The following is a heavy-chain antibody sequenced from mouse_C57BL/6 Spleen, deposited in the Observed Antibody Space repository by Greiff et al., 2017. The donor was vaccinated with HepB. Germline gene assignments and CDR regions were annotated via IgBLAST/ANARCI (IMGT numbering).Heavy chain of an antibody. D-gene: IGHD4-1*01. Sequence: LQQSGGGLVQPGGSMKLSCVASGFTFSNYWMNWVRQSPEKGLEWVAQIRLKSDNYATHYAESVKGRFTISRDDSKSSVYLQMNNLRAEDTGIYYCSNFDYWGQGTSVTVSS. V-gene: IGHV6-3*01. J-gene: IGHJ4*01. CDR1: GFTFSNYW. CDR2: IRLKSDNYAT. CDR3: SNFDY.